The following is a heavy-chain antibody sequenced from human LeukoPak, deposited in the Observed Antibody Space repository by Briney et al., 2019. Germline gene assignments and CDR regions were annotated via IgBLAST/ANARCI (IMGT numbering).Heavy chain of an antibody. V-gene: IGHV1-46*01. J-gene: IGHJ3*02. CDR3: AAAGLGYFAYDAFDI. Sequence: ASVKVSCKASGYTFTSYYMHWVRQAPGQGLEWMGIINPSGGSTSYAQKFQGRVTMTRDMSTSTVYMELSSLRSEDTAVYYCAAAGLGYFAYDAFDIWGQGTMVTVSS. CDR2: INPSGGST. CDR1: GYTFTSYY. D-gene: IGHD1-26*01.